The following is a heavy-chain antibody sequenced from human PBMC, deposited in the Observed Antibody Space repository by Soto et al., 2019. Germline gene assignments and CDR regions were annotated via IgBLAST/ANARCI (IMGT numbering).Heavy chain of an antibody. CDR3: ARDTTVQHYYGMDV. D-gene: IGHD4-4*01. J-gene: IGHJ6*02. CDR2: IWYDGSNK. Sequence: ESVGGVVQPGRSLRLSCAASGFTFSSYGMHWVRQAPGKGLEWVAVIWYDGSNKYYADSVKGRFTISRDNSKNTLYLQMNSLRAEDTAVYYCARDTTVQHYYGMDVWGQGTTVTVSS. V-gene: IGHV3-33*01. CDR1: GFTFSSYG.